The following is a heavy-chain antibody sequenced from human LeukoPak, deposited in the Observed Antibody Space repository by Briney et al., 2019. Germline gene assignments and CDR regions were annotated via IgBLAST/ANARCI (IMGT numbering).Heavy chain of an antibody. Sequence: SETLSLTCTVSGGSISSGSYSWSWIRQPAGQGLEWIGHIYTSGRNNYNPSLKSRVTMSIDTSKNQFSLKLSSVTAADTAVYYCARDFRNYGGNRGYYYYYYMDVWGKGTTVTISS. J-gene: IGHJ6*03. CDR2: IYTSGRN. D-gene: IGHD4-23*01. CDR1: GGSISSGSYS. CDR3: ARDFRNYGGNRGYYYYYYMDV. V-gene: IGHV4-61*09.